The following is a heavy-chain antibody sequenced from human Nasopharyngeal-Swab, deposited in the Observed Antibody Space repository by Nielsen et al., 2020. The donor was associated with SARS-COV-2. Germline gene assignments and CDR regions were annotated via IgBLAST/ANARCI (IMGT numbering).Heavy chain of an antibody. V-gene: IGHV4-39*07. D-gene: IGHD3-10*01. Sequence: PGKGLEWIGSIYYSGSTYYNPSLKSRVTISVDTSKNQFSLKLSSVTAPDTAVYYCARERGRGGIWNYYYYYMDVWGKGTTVTVSS. CDR3: ARERGRGGIWNYYYYYMDV. CDR2: IYYSGST. J-gene: IGHJ6*03.